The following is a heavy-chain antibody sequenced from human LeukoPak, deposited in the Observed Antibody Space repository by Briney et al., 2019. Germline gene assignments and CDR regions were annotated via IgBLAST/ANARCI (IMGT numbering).Heavy chain of an antibody. CDR1: GGSISSSNW. V-gene: IGHV4-4*02. J-gene: IGHJ4*02. Sequence: PSETLSLTCAVSGGSISSSNWWNWVRQPPGKGLEWIGEIYHSGSTNYNPSLKSRVTMSVDKSKSQFSLRLISLTAADTAVYYCARDDSSLATAARPLDDWGQGTLVTVSS. D-gene: IGHD6-6*01. CDR3: ARDDSSLATAARPLDD. CDR2: IYHSGST.